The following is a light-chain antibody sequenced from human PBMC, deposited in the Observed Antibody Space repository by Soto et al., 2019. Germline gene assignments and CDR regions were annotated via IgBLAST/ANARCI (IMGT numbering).Light chain of an antibody. V-gene: IGKV3-15*01. CDR1: QSVSSN. J-gene: IGKJ4*01. CDR2: VAS. Sequence: EIMMTQSTATLSVSPGERATLSCRPSQSVSSNLAWYQQKPGQPPKLLIYVASTRATGIPARFSGSGSGTEFTLTISRLQSEDFAVYYCQQYNVWPLTFGGGTKVEFK. CDR3: QQYNVWPLT.